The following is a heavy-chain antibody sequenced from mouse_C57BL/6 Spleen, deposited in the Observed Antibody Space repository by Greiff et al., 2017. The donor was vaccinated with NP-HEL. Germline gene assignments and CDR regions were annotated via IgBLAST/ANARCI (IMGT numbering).Heavy chain of an antibody. Sequence: EVLLVESGAELVKPGASVKLSCTASGFNITDYYMHWVKQRTEQGLEWIGRIDPEDGETKYAPKFQGKATITADTSSNTAYLQLSSLTSEDTAVYYCAYSDYLYYFDYWGQGTTLTVSS. D-gene: IGHD2-13*01. V-gene: IGHV14-2*01. J-gene: IGHJ2*01. CDR3: AYSDYLYYFDY. CDR1: GFNITDYY. CDR2: IDPEDGET.